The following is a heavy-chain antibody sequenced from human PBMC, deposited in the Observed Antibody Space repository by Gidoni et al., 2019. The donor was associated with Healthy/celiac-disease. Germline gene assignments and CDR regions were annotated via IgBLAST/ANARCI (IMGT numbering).Heavy chain of an antibody. CDR2: IYSGGST. D-gene: IGHD6-19*01. J-gene: IGHJ6*02. Sequence: EVQLVESGGGLIQPGGSLRLSRAASGFTVSRNYMSWVRPAPGKGLEWISVIYSGGSTYYADSVKGRFTISRDNSKSTLYLQMNSLRAEDTAVYDCARGPVAGGYYYYGMDVWGQGTTVTVSS. V-gene: IGHV3-53*01. CDR1: GFTVSRNY. CDR3: ARGPVAGGYYYYGMDV.